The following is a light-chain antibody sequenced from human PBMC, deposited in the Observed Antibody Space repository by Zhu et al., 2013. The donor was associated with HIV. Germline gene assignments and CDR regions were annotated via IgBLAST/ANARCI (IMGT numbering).Light chain of an antibody. Sequence: EIVLTQSPGALTSSPGERVTLSCRASQSIGSTYLAWYQHKPGQSPRLLIYGASTRAAGIPDRFSGSGSGTEFTLTISRLEPEDFAVYHCHQYGSSPPTFGQGTKVEIK. CDR2: GAS. CDR3: HQYGSSPPT. J-gene: IGKJ2*01. CDR1: QSIGSTY. V-gene: IGKV3-20*01.